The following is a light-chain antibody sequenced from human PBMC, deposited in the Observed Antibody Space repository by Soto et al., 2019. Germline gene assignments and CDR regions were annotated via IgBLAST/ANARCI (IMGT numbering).Light chain of an antibody. J-gene: IGKJ1*01. V-gene: IGKV3D-15*01. Sequence: EIVLTQSPGTLSLSPGERATLSCRASQTVSSNLAWYQQKPGQAPRLLIYGASSRATGIPTRFSGSGSGTEFTLTISSLQSEDFAVYYCQQYTEWPPWTFGQGTKVDIK. CDR2: GAS. CDR3: QQYTEWPPWT. CDR1: QTVSSN.